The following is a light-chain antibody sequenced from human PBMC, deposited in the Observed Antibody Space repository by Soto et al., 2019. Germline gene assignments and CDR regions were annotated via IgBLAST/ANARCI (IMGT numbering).Light chain of an antibody. J-gene: IGKJ2*02. CDR1: QGISRS. CDR2: AAS. CDR3: QQLNSYPRT. Sequence: EIRLTQSPSFLSASVGDRVTITCRASQGISRSLACYQQNPGNAPKLLIYAASTLESGVLSRFSCSGSGTEFTLTITSLQPEDFATYYCQQLNSYPRTFGQGTKLEIK. V-gene: IGKV1-9*01.